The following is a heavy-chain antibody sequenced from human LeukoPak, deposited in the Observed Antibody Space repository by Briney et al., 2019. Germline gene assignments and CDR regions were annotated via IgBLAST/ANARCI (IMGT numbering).Heavy chain of an antibody. V-gene: IGHV3-30*02. CDR2: IRYDGSNK. CDR1: GFTFSNYG. J-gene: IGHJ5*02. D-gene: IGHD6-19*01. CDR3: AKGYSSGWYYSDH. Sequence: GGSLRLSCAASGFTFSNYGMHWVRQAPGKGLEWVAFIRYDGSNKYYADSVKGRFTISRDNSKTTLYLQMNSLRAEDTAVYYCAKGYSSGWYYSDHWGQGTLVTVSS.